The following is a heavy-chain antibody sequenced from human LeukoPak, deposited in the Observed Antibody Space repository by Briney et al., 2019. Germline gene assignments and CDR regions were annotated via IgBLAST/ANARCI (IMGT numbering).Heavy chain of an antibody. CDR2: ISSSSSTI. V-gene: IGHV3-48*01. J-gene: IGHJ5*02. D-gene: IGHD2-2*01. CDR1: GFTFSSYS. CDR3: ARVLGYCSSTSWCWFDP. Sequence: GGSLRLSCAASGFTFSSYSMNWVRRAPGKGLEWVSYISSSSSTIYYADSVKGRFTISRDNAKNSLYLQMNSLRAEDTAVYYCARVLGYCSSTSWCWFDPWGQGTLVTVSS.